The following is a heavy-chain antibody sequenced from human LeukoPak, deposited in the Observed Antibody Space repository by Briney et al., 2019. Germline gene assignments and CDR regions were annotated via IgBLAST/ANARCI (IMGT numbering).Heavy chain of an antibody. CDR1: GFSFSTYN. CDR3: ARGRYSGSYLLDY. J-gene: IGHJ4*02. D-gene: IGHD1-26*01. CDR2: IGNSSYI. V-gene: IGHV3-21*01. Sequence: PGGSLRLSCSASGFSFSTYNMNWVRQAPGKGLEWVSSIGNSSYIYYADSVRGRFTVSRDNAKNSLSLQLNSLRAEDTALYYCARGRYSGSYLLDYWGQGTLVTVSS.